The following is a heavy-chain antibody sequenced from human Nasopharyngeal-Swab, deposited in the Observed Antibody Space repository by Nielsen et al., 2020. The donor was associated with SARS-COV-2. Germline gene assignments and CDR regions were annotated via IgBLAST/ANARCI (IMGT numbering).Heavy chain of an antibody. J-gene: IGHJ4*02. V-gene: IGHV7-4-1*02. CDR3: ARENQEYANIWIDY. D-gene: IGHD1-1*01. CDR1: GYTFTSNV. CDR2: ISTKTGAP. Sequence: SVKVSCKASGYTFTSNVLNRVRQAPGQGPEYIGWISTKTGAPTYAQAFTGRFVISLDTSVSTTYLQISSLKADDTAVYYCARENQEYANIWIDYWGQGTQVTVSS.